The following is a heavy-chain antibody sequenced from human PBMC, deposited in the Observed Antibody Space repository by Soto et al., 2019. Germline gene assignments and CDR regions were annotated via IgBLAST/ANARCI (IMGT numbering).Heavy chain of an antibody. CDR1: GVSITSYY. Sequence: KPSETLYLTCRVSGVSITSYYWSWIRQSAGGGLEWMGRINTDGLSTYSPSFKSRLTMSLDTSKNQVSLRLISVTAADTAVYFCARVPVAVAATEDYYGLDVWGQGTTVTVSS. CDR3: ARVPVAVAATEDYYGLDV. V-gene: IGHV4-4*07. CDR2: INTDGLS. D-gene: IGHD2-15*01. J-gene: IGHJ6*02.